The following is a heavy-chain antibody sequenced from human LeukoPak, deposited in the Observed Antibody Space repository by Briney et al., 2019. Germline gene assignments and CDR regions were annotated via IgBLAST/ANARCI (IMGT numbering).Heavy chain of an antibody. CDR1: GFTFSSYG. D-gene: IGHD1-26*01. V-gene: IGHV3-30*02. J-gene: IGHJ4*02. CDR2: IRYDGSNK. Sequence: GGSLRLSCAASGFTFSSYGMHWVRQAPGKGLEWVAFIRYDGSNKYYADSVKGRFTISRDNSKNTLYLQMNSLRAEDTAVYYCARDLISTITSGSYWYYWGQGTLVTVSS. CDR3: ARDLISTITSGSYWYY.